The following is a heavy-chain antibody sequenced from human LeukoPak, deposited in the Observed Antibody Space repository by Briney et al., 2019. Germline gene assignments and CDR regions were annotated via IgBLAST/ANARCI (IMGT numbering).Heavy chain of an antibody. CDR1: GGSISSYY. Sequence: KPSETLSLTCTVSGGSISSYYWSWIRQPPGKGLEWIGRIYTSGSTNYNPSLKSRVTMSVDTSKNQFSLKLSSVTAADTAVYYCARDGMAAAGTWFDYWGQGTLVTVSS. D-gene: IGHD6-13*01. CDR3: ARDGMAAAGTWFDY. J-gene: IGHJ4*02. V-gene: IGHV4-4*07. CDR2: IYTSGST.